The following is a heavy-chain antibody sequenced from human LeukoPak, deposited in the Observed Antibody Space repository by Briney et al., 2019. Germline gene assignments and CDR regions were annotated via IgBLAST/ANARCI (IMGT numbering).Heavy chain of an antibody. CDR3: AREQKSIGSYFNY. Sequence: ASVKVSCKASGYSFISYGFSWVRQAPGQGLEWMGWINAYNGNTNYPQKLQGRVTMTTDTSTSTAYMELRNLRSDDTAVYYCAREQKSIGSYFNYWGQGTLVTVSS. V-gene: IGHV1-18*01. J-gene: IGHJ4*02. D-gene: IGHD1-26*01. CDR2: INAYNGNT. CDR1: GYSFISYG.